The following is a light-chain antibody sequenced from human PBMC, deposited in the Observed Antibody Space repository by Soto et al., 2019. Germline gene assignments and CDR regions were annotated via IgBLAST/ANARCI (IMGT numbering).Light chain of an antibody. J-gene: IGKJ3*01. Sequence: DIQMTQSPSSLSASVGDRVTIACQASQDIGTFLNWYQHKPGKAPKLVIYGASNLDTGVPSRFSGSGSGTDFTFNISPLQPEDFATYYCQHYDYLPRFGPGTKVDI. CDR3: QHYDYLPR. V-gene: IGKV1-33*01. CDR2: GAS. CDR1: QDIGTF.